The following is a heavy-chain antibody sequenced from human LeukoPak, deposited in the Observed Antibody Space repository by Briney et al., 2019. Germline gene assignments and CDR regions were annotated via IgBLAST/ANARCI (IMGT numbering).Heavy chain of an antibody. D-gene: IGHD2-8*01. CDR2: ISAYNGNT. J-gene: IGHJ6*02. CDR1: GYTFTSYG. Sequence: GASVKVSCKASGYTFTSYGISWVRQAPGQGLEWMGWISAYNGNTNYAQKLQGRVTMTTDTSTSTAYMELRSLRSDDTAVYYCARGGSHCTNGVCLRYYYYGMDVWGQGTTVTVSS. CDR3: ARGGSHCTNGVCLRYYYYGMDV. V-gene: IGHV1-18*01.